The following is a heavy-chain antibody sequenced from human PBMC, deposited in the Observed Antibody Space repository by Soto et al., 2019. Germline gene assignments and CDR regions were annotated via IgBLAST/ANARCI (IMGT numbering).Heavy chain of an antibody. CDR3: ARRTSGWYLDY. J-gene: IGHJ4*02. CDR1: GFTFSSYA. D-gene: IGHD6-19*01. CDR2: ISGSGDST. V-gene: IGHV3-23*01. Sequence: EVQLLESGGGLVQPGGSLRLSCAASGFTFSSYAMSWVRQAPGKGLKWVSVISGSGDSTYYADSVKGRFTISRDNAKNALYLQMSSLRAEDTAVYYCARRTSGWYLDYWGQGTLVTVSS.